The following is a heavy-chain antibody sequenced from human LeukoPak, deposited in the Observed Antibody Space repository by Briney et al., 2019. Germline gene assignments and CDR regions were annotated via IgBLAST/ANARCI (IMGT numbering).Heavy chain of an antibody. V-gene: IGHV4-4*02. CDR1: IGSISSSKW. Sequence: SETLSLTCSVSIGSISSSKWWSWVRQSPVKGLEWIGEIYHSGSTNDNPSLKSRVTISVDKSKNQFSLKLSSVTAADTAVYYCARDHGSGSHIDYWGQGTLVTVSS. J-gene: IGHJ4*02. D-gene: IGHD3-10*01. CDR3: ARDHGSGSHIDY. CDR2: IYHSGST.